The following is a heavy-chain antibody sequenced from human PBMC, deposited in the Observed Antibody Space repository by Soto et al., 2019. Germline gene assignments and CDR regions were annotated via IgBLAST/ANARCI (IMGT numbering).Heavy chain of an antibody. CDR1: GYSFTSYW. Sequence: GGALKISCKGSGYSFTSYWIGWVRQMPGKGLEWMGIIYPGDSDTRYSPSFQGQVTISADKSISTAYLQWSSLKASDTAMYYSASPPPPPLFYFQHWARATLFTFSP. V-gene: IGHV5-51*01. CDR2: IYPGDSDT. J-gene: IGHJ1*01. CDR3: ASPPPPPLFYFQH. D-gene: IGHD3-3*01.